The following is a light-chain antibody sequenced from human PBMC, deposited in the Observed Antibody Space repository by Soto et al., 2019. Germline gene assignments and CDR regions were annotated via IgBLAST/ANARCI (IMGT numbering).Light chain of an antibody. Sequence: EIVLTQSPGVLSLSVGERATLSCRASQSVKSSYLAWYQQKPGQAPRLLIYAASARATGIPARFSGSGSGTDFTLTISSLQSEDFAVYYCQQYNNWPYTFGQGTKVDI. CDR1: QSVKSSY. CDR3: QQYNNWPYT. J-gene: IGKJ2*01. CDR2: AAS. V-gene: IGKV3-15*01.